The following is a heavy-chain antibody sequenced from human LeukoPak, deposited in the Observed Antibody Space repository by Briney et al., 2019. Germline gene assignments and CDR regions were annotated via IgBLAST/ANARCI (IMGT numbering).Heavy chain of an antibody. J-gene: IGHJ4*02. CDR3: ASNPGYTRDY. CDR2: ISSSSSYI. CDR1: GFTFSSDS. Sequence: GGSLRLSCAASGFTFSSDSMKWVRQAAGKGLEWVSSISSSSSYIYYADSVKGRFAFFRDNAKNSLYLQMNSLRAEDTAVYYCASNPGYTRDYWGQGTLVTVSS. V-gene: IGHV3-21*01. D-gene: IGHD5-12*01.